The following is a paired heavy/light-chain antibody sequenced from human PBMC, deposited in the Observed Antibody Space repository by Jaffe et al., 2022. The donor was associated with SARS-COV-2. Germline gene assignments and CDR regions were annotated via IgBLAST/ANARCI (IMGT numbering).Heavy chain of an antibody. CDR3: AGDTTNFQH. J-gene: IGHJ1*01. Sequence: EVQLVESGGGLIQPGGSLRLSCSVSGFTVTSKFMSWVRQAPGKGLEWVSCIYSGGRTNYADSVKGRFTISRDNSKNILYLQMNSLRAEDTAVYYCAGDTTNFQHWGQGTLVTVSS. CDR1: GFTVTSKF. V-gene: IGHV3-53*01. D-gene: IGHD2-2*01. CDR2: IYSGGRT.
Light chain of an antibody. CDR1: QSITSW. V-gene: IGKV1-5*03. CDR2: KAS. CDR3: QQNNSFPLT. J-gene: IGKJ4*01. Sequence: DIHMTQSPSTLSASVGDRVTITCRASQSITSWMAWYQQKPGKAPKLLIYKASSLESGVPSRFSGSESGTEFTLTISSLQPDDFATYYCQQNNSFPLTFGGGTKVEIK.